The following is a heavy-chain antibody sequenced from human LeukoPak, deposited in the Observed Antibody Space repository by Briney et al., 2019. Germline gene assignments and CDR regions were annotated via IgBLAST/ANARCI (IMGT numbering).Heavy chain of an antibody. CDR1: GFTFSSYG. Sequence: GGSLRLSCAASGFTFSSYGMHWVRQAPGKGLEWVAVIWYDGSNKYYADSVKGRFTISRDNSKNTLYLQMNSLRAEDTAVYYCARRYSSGYPDYWGQGTLVTVSS. CDR2: IWYDGSNK. CDR3: ARRYSSGYPDY. D-gene: IGHD3-22*01. V-gene: IGHV3-33*01. J-gene: IGHJ4*02.